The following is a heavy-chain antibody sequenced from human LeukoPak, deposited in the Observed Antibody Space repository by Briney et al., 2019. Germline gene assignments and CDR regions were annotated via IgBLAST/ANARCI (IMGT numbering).Heavy chain of an antibody. CDR2: IRPSGDNT. CDR1: GFTFSSYD. V-gene: IGHV3-23*01. D-gene: IGHD3-10*01. Sequence: GGSLRLSCAASGFTFSSYDMTWVRQAPGRGLEWVSSIRPSGDNTYYGDSVKGRFTISRDNSKNTLYLQMNSLRAEDTAVYYCAKVNPPPLWFGESPLDYWGQGTLVTVSS. CDR3: AKVNPPPLWFGESPLDY. J-gene: IGHJ4*02.